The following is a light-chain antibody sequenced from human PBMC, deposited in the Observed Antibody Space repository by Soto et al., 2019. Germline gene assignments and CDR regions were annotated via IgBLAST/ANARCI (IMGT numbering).Light chain of an antibody. V-gene: IGLV2-8*01. J-gene: IGLJ1*01. CDR2: EVS. CDR1: SSDVGAYNY. CDR3: TSYAGTYSFFYV. Sequence: QSALTQPRSASGSTGQSVTISCTGTSSDVGAYNYVSWYQQLPGKAPKLIIYEVSKRPSGVPDRFSGSKSGNTASLTVSGLQAEDEADYYCTSYAGTYSFFYVFGTGTKVTVL.